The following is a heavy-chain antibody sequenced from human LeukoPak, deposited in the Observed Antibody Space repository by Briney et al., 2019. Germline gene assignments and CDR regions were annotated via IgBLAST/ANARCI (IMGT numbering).Heavy chain of an antibody. J-gene: IGHJ4*02. CDR3: ARRMGHFDY. CDR2: INHSGST. Sequence: SETLSLTCAVYGGSFSGYSWSWIRQPPGKGLEWIGEINHSGSTNYNPSLKSRVTISVDTSKNQFSLKLSSVTAADTAVYYCARRMGHFDYWGQGTLVTVSS. V-gene: IGHV4-34*01. D-gene: IGHD2-8*01. CDR1: GGSFSGYS.